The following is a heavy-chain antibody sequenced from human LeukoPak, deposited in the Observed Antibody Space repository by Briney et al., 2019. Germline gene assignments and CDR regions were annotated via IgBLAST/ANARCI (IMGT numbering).Heavy chain of an antibody. CDR3: ATQWELHPAF. CDR1: GFTFSSYS. V-gene: IGHV3-48*01. D-gene: IGHD1-26*01. J-gene: IGHJ4*02. Sequence: GGSLGLSCAASGFTFSSYSMNWVRQAPGKGLEWVSYITRSSSARYYADAVKGRFTISRDNAKNSLYLQMNSLRAEDTAVYYCATQWELHPAFWGQGTLVIVSS. CDR2: ITRSSSAR.